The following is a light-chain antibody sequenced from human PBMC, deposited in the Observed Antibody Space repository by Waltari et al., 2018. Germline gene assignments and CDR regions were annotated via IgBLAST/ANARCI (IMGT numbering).Light chain of an antibody. Sequence: AIQLTQSPSSLSASVGDSVTITCRASQGIRNDLAWYQLKPGKAPKLLIYAVSVLHKGVPSRFSGSGSGTDFTLTISSLQPEDFATYYCLQDYNYPYTFGQGTKLEVK. CDR2: AVS. V-gene: IGKV1-6*01. CDR3: LQDYNYPYT. CDR1: QGIRND. J-gene: IGKJ2*01.